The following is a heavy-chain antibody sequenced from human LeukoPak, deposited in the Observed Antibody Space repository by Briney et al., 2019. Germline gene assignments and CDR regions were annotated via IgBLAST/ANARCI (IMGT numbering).Heavy chain of an antibody. D-gene: IGHD2-21*02. J-gene: IGHJ4*02. CDR2: IYPGDSDT. CDR3: ARQDGDSAYYFDY. V-gene: IGHV5-51*01. CDR1: GYSFIYYW. Sequence: GESLKISCKGSGYSFIYYWIGWVRQMPGKGLEWMGIIYPGDSDTRYSPSFQGQVTISADKSLSTAYLQWNSLKASDTAMYYCARQDGDSAYYFDYWGQGTLVTVSS.